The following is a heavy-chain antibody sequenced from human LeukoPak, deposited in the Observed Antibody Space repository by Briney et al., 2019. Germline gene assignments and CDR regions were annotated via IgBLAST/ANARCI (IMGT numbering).Heavy chain of an antibody. V-gene: IGHV4-39*07. J-gene: IGHJ4*02. CDR3: ARVFSGAIDY. CDR2: IYYSGNT. Sequence: SETLSLTCTVSGGSFSSNSFYWGWIRQPPVKGLEWIGSIYYSGNTYYNSSLKSRVTISVDTSKNQFSLKLSSVTAADTAVYYCARVFSGAIDYWGQGTLVTVSS. CDR1: GGSFSSNSFY. D-gene: IGHD1-14*01.